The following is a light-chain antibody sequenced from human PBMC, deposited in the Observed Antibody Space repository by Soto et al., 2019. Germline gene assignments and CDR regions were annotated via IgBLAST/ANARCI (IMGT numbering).Light chain of an antibody. Sequence: DIQMTQSPSTLSASVGDRVIITCRASQSISSWLAWYQQKPGKAPKLLIYKASSLESGVPSRFSGSGSGTEFTLTISSLQPDDFATYYCQQYNCYSYTFGQGTKLEIK. J-gene: IGKJ2*01. CDR1: QSISSW. CDR2: KAS. CDR3: QQYNCYSYT. V-gene: IGKV1-5*03.